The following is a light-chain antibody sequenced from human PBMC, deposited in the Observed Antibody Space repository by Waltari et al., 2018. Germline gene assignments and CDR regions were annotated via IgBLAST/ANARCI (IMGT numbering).Light chain of an antibody. CDR2: DAS. J-gene: IGKJ4*01. CDR1: QDITNY. V-gene: IGKV1-33*01. Sequence: DIQMTQSPSSLSASVVDRVTITCQASQDITNYLNWYQQKPGKAPKLLIYDASNLETGVPSRFSGSGSRTDFTFTISSLQPEDVATYYCQQYDNLPLTFGGGTKVEIK. CDR3: QQYDNLPLT.